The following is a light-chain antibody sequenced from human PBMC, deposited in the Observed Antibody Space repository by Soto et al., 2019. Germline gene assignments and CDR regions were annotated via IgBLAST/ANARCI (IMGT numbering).Light chain of an antibody. CDR1: SSNIGAGYD. V-gene: IGLV1-40*01. J-gene: IGLJ2*01. Sequence: QSVLTQPPSVSGAPGQRGTISCTGSSSNIGAGYDVHWYQQLPGTAPKLVIYGNRNRPSGVPDRFSGSKSGTSASLAITGLQAEDEADYYCQSYDSSLSGSKVVFGGGTKLTVL. CDR3: QSYDSSLSGSKVV. CDR2: GNR.